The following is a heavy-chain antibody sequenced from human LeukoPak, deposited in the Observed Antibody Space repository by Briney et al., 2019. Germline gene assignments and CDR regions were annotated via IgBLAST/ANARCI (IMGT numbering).Heavy chain of an antibody. CDR1: GYSISSGYF. CDR3: ARGVYSYYYYYMDV. J-gene: IGHJ6*03. Sequence: PSETLSLTCSVSGYSISSGYFWGWIRQPPGKGLEWIGIIHSGESPYYSPSLESRISISVDTSKNQFSLKLSSVTAADTAVYYCARGVYSYYYYYMDVWGKGTTVTVSS. CDR2: IHSGESP. V-gene: IGHV4-38-2*02. D-gene: IGHD2-15*01.